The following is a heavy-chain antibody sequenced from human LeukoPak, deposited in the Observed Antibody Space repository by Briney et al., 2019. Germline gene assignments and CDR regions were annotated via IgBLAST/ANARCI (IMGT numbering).Heavy chain of an antibody. J-gene: IGHJ4*02. CDR1: GGSISSSSYY. CDR2: MYYSGST. CDR3: ATLSMITFGGVTKMYSYYFDY. Sequence: PSETLSLTCTVSGGSISSSSYYWGWIRPPPGKGLGGIGSMYYSGSTYYNPSLKSRVTISVDTSKNQFSLTLSSATAADTAVYYCATLSMITFGGVTKMYSYYFDYWGQGTLVTVSS. D-gene: IGHD3-16*01. V-gene: IGHV4-39*01.